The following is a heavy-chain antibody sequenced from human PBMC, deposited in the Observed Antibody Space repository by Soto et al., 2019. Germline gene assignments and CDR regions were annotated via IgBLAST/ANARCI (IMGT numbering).Heavy chain of an antibody. V-gene: IGHV1-18*01. CDR3: TRDWAGSAVVNGGGGGMDV. CDR1: GYTFTSFG. D-gene: IGHD2-15*01. J-gene: IGHJ6*02. Sequence: QVQLVQSGAEVKKPGASVKVSCKASGYTFTSFGISWVRQAPGQGREWMGWISAYNGNTNYAQKLQGRVTMTTDTSTSTAYMELRSQSTGDTAEDYGTRDWAGSAVVNGGGGGMDVWGQGTPVTVSS. CDR2: ISAYNGNT.